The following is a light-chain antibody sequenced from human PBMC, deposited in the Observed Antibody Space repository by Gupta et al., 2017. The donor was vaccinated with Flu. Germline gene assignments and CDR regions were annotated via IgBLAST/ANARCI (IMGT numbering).Light chain of an antibody. CDR3: QQRDSTLYI. CDR2: AAS. Sequence: IHMTQSPSSLSASVGDRVTITCRASQSISSYLYWYQQKPRKAPKLLIYAASRVKSGVPSRFSGSGYGTDFPLTISRRQPEDFATYYCQQRDSTLYIFGQGTXLEIK. V-gene: IGKV1-39*01. J-gene: IGKJ2*01. CDR1: QSISSY.